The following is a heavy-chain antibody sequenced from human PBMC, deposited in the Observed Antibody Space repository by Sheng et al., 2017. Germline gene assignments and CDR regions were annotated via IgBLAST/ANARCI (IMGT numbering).Heavy chain of an antibody. J-gene: IGHJ4*02. CDR3: ARRIAVAGAFDY. CDR1: GGSFSGYY. Sequence: QVQLQQWGAGLLKPSETLSLTCAVYGGSFSGYYWSWIRQPPGKGLEWIGEINHSGSTNYNPSLKSRVTISVDTSKNQFSLKLSSVTAADTAVYYCARRIAVAGAFDYWGQGTLVTVSS. V-gene: IGHV4-34*01. D-gene: IGHD6-19*01. CDR2: INHSGST.